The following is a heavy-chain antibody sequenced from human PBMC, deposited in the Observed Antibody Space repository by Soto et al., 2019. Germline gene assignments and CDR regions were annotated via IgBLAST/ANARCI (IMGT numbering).Heavy chain of an antibody. J-gene: IGHJ6*02. Sequence: PAESLKISCAASGFTFSSYAMSWVRQAPGKGLEWVSAISGSGGSTYYADSVKGRFTISRDNSKNTLYLQMNSLRAEDTAVYYCAKCKDSPILLYGMDVWGQGTTVTVSS. CDR3: AKCKDSPILLYGMDV. CDR2: ISGSGGST. V-gene: IGHV3-23*01. D-gene: IGHD2-15*01. CDR1: GFTFSSYA.